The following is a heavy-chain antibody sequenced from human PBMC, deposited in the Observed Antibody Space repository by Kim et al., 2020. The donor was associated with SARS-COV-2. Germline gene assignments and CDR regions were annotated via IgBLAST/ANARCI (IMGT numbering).Heavy chain of an antibody. D-gene: IGHD6-6*01. Sequence: PPFQGQVTISADKSISTAYLQWSSLKASDTAMYYCARGSSPYYYYYGMDVWGQGTTVTVSS. V-gene: IGHV5-51*01. J-gene: IGHJ6*02. CDR3: ARGSSPYYYYYGMDV.